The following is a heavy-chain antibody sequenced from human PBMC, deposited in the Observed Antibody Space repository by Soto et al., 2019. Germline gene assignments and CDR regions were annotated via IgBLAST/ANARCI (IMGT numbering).Heavy chain of an antibody. V-gene: IGHV3-23*01. D-gene: IGHD1-26*01. J-gene: IGHJ4*02. Sequence: GGSLRLSCAASGFTFSSYAMSWVRQAPGKGLEWVSAISGSAGSTYYADSVKGRFTISRDNSKNTLYLQMNSLRAEDTAVYYCAKDLSEVGATFDYWGQGTLVTVSS. CDR2: ISGSAGST. CDR1: GFTFSSYA. CDR3: AKDLSEVGATFDY.